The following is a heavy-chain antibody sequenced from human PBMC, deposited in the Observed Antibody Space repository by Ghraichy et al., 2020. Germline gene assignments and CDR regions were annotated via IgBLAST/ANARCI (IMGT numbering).Heavy chain of an antibody. Sequence: GESLNISCAASGFTFSTSAMAWVRQAPGKGLEWVSTINTGGDSTYYADSVKGRFTISRDNSKNTLYLQMNSLRAEDTAVYYCAKDCCSSTSLFDYWGQGTLVTVSS. J-gene: IGHJ4*02. CDR1: GFTFSTSA. D-gene: IGHD2-2*01. V-gene: IGHV3-23*01. CDR2: INTGGDST. CDR3: AKDCCSSTSLFDY.